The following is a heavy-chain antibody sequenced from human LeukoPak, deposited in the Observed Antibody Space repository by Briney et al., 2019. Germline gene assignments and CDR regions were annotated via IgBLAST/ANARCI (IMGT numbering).Heavy chain of an antibody. J-gene: IGHJ2*01. D-gene: IGHD3-22*01. Sequence: SQTLSLTCTVSGGSISSGASDWGWIRQHPKRGLEWVGYINHSGSTYYNPSLGSRVTMSVDTSKNQFSLKLSSVTAADSAVYYCARAARQGFTMIVVPFFYFDLWGRGTLVAVSS. CDR2: INHSGST. V-gene: IGHV4-31*03. CDR3: ARAARQGFTMIVVPFFYFDL. CDR1: GGSISSGASD.